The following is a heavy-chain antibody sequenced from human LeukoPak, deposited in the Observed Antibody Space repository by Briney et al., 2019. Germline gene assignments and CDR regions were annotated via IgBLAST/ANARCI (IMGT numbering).Heavy chain of an antibody. Sequence: GASVKVSCKASGYTFTSYGISWVRQAPGQGLEWMGWISAYNGNTNYAQKLQGRVTMTTDKSTSTAYMELSSLRSEDTAVYYCARDPPAAAGHYYYYYYGMDVWGQGTTVTVSS. CDR3: ARDPPAAAGHYYYYYYGMDV. CDR1: GYTFTSYG. CDR2: ISAYNGNT. D-gene: IGHD6-13*01. J-gene: IGHJ6*02. V-gene: IGHV1-18*01.